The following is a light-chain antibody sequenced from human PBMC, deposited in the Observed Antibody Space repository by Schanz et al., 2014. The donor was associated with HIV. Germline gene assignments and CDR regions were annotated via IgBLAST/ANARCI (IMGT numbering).Light chain of an antibody. V-gene: IGKV1-39*01. Sequence: DIQMTQSPASLSASLGARVTITCRASENINTYVNWYQHKPGKAPNLLMYDGSTPQSGVPSRFSGRGSGTGFTLTISRLEPEDFGVYYCQQYASSPPLTFGGGTKVEI. CDR3: QQYASSPPLT. J-gene: IGKJ4*01. CDR2: DGS. CDR1: ENINTY.